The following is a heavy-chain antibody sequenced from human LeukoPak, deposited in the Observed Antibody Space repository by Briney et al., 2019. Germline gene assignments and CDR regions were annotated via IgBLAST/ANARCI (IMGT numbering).Heavy chain of an antibody. D-gene: IGHD3-22*01. CDR2: ISSDGSQK. Sequence: GGSLRLSCAASGFTFSSYAMHWVRQAPGKGLEWVSFISSDGSQKYYADSVKGRFTISRDNSKNTLYLQLNSLRVEDTAVYYCAREHGRSGYFDYWGQGTLVSVSS. CDR1: GFTFSSYA. V-gene: IGHV3-30*19. CDR3: AREHGRSGYFDY. J-gene: IGHJ4*02.